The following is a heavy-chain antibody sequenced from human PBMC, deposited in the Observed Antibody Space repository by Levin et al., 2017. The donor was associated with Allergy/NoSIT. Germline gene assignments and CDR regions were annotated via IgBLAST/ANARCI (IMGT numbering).Heavy chain of an antibody. CDR3: ARLPGIYDFWSGDYTAYYYYGMDV. V-gene: IGHV1-18*01. CDR2: ISAYNGNT. Sequence: ASVKVSCKASGYTFTSYGISWVRQAPGQGLEWMGWISAYNGNTNYAQKLQGRVTMTTDTSTSTAYMELRSLRSDDTAVYYCARLPGIYDFWSGDYTAYYYYGMDVWGQGTTVTVSS. CDR1: GYTFTSYG. J-gene: IGHJ6*02. D-gene: IGHD3-3*01.